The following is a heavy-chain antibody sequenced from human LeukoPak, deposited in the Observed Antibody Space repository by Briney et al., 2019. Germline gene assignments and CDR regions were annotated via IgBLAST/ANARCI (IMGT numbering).Heavy chain of an antibody. V-gene: IGHV3-49*04. CDR1: GFTFGDYA. D-gene: IGHD6-13*01. CDR2: MRSKAYGGTT. Sequence: RPGGSLRLSCTASGFTFGDYAMSWVRQAPGKGLEWVGFMRSKAYGGTTEYAASVKGRFTISRDDSKSIAYLQMSSLKTEDTAVYYCTRGKSSSWYGVYMDVWGKGTTVTVSS. CDR3: TRGKSSSWYGVYMDV. J-gene: IGHJ6*03.